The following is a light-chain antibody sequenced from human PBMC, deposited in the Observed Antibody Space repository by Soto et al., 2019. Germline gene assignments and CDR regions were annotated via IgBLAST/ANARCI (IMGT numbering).Light chain of an antibody. J-gene: IGLJ2*01. V-gene: IGLV2-8*01. Sequence: QSALTQPPSASGSPGQSVTISCTGTSSDVGGYNYVSWLQQHPGKAPKLMIYEVNKRPSGVPDRFSGSKSGNTASLTVSGLQAEDEADYYCSSYAGSNNLVFGGGTKVTVL. CDR3: SSYAGSNNLV. CDR2: EVN. CDR1: SSDVGGYNY.